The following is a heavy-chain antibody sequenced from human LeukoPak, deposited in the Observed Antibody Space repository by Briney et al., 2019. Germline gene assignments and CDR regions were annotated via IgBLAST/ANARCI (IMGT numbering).Heavy chain of an antibody. CDR2: IYYSGST. J-gene: IGHJ4*02. CDR1: GGSISSYY. D-gene: IGHD1-26*01. V-gene: IGHV4-59*08. Sequence: PSETLSLTCTVSGGSISSYYWSWIRQPPGKGLEWIGYIYYSGSTNYNPSLKSRVTISVDTSKNQFSLKLSSVTSADTAVYYCARTMYSGSYYYFDYWGQGTLVTVSS. CDR3: ARTMYSGSYYYFDY.